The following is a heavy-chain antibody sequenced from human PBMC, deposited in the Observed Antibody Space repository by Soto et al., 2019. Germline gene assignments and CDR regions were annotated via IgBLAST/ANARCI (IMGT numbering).Heavy chain of an antibody. Sequence: EVQLVESGGGLVQPGGSLRLSCAVSGFTFSTCAMNWVREAPGKGLEWVSSINPGGSSMYYADSGKGRCTTSRDNSKNSVYLQMNSLRDEDTAVYYGAREVQPGVRREYEYWGQGTLVTFSS. CDR2: INPGGSSM. D-gene: IGHD1-1*01. CDR3: AREVQPGVRREYEY. CDR1: GFTFSTCA. J-gene: IGHJ4*02. V-gene: IGHV3-21*01.